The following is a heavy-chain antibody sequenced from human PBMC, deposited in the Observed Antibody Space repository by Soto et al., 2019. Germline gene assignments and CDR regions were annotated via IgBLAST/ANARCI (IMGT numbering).Heavy chain of an antibody. V-gene: IGHV3-23*01. CDR2: ISGSGGST. CDR3: ATPKQQLVLEYFQH. CDR1: GFTFSSYA. J-gene: IGHJ1*01. Sequence: EVQLLESGGGLVQPGGSLRLSCAASGFTFSSYAMSWVRQAPGKGLEWVSAISGSGGSTYYAASLKDGFTISRDKSKHTLDLQMNSLRTEDTAVYYCATPKQQLVLEYFQHWGQGTLVTVSS. D-gene: IGHD6-13*01.